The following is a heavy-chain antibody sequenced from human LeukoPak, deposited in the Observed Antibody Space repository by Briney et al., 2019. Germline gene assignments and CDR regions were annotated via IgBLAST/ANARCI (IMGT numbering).Heavy chain of an antibody. CDR1: GGTFSSYA. CDR2: IIPIFGTA. CDR3: ARDAPSSGSYYYFDY. J-gene: IGHJ4*02. V-gene: IGHV1-69*13. D-gene: IGHD1-26*01. Sequence: GASVKVSCKASGGTFSSYAISWVRQAPGQGLEWMGGIIPIFGTANYAQKFQGRVTITADESTSTAYMELSSLRSEDTAVYYCARDAPSSGSYYYFDYWGQGTLVTVSS.